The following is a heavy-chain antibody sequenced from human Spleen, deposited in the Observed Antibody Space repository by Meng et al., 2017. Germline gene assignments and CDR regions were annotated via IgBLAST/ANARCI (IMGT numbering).Heavy chain of an antibody. CDR2: IETKPNNYAT. J-gene: IGHJ3*02. D-gene: IGHD4-11*01. Sequence: GESLKISCAVSGVTFSGSDIHWVRQASGKGLEWVGRIETKPNNYATSYGESLRGRFTISRDDSKNMAYLQMNSLETEDTALYYCTLYTRGHIWGQGSMVTVSS. CDR3: TLYTRGHI. V-gene: IGHV3-73*01. CDR1: GVTFSGSD.